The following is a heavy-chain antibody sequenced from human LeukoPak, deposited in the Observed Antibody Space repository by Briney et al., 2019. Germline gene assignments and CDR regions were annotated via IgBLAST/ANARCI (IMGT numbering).Heavy chain of an antibody. CDR3: ARDSRPQWLATGPVDH. J-gene: IGHJ4*02. V-gene: IGHV1-46*01. Sequence: ASVKVSCKASGYTFTSYYMHWVRQAPGQGLEWMGIINPSGGSTSYAQKFQGRVTMTRDTSTSTVYMELTSLRSEDTAMFYCARDSRPQWLATGPVDHWGQGTRVTVSS. CDR2: INPSGGST. D-gene: IGHD6-19*01. CDR1: GYTFTSYY.